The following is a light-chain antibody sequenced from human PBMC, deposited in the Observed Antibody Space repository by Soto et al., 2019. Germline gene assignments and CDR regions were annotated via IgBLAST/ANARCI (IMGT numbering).Light chain of an antibody. CDR3: QQYGSTPPT. J-gene: IGKJ1*01. Sequence: PGERATLSCRASQRVRKSYLAWYQQKPGQAPRLIIDGASNRATGIPDRFSGSGSGTDFTLTISRLEPEDFGVYSCQQYGSTPPTFGQGTKVEIK. CDR1: QRVRKSY. CDR2: GAS. V-gene: IGKV3-20*01.